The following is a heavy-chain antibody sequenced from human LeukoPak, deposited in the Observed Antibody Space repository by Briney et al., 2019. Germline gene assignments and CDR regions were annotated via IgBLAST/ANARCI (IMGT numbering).Heavy chain of an antibody. J-gene: IGHJ4*02. Sequence: GGSLRLSCAASGFTFRSYWMHWVRQAPGKGLEWVGHLKSKAAGGTTDYAAPVKARFTISGDDSKNTLYLQMNSLKTEDTAVYYCTTGNYWGQGTLVTVSS. CDR2: LKSKAAGGTT. CDR3: TTGNY. V-gene: IGHV3-15*01. CDR1: GFTFRSYW.